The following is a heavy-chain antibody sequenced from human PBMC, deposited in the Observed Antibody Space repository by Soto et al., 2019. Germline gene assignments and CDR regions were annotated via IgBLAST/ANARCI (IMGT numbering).Heavy chain of an antibody. CDR3: ARVRWDGDYVNYYYGMDV. Sequence: PSETLSLTCAVYGGSFSGYYWSWIRQPPGKGLEWIGEINHSGSTNYNPSLKSRVTISVDTSKNQFSLKLSSVTAADTAVYYCARVRWDGDYVNYYYGMDVWGQGTTVTVS. CDR1: GGSFSGYY. CDR2: INHSGST. D-gene: IGHD4-17*01. J-gene: IGHJ6*02. V-gene: IGHV4-34*01.